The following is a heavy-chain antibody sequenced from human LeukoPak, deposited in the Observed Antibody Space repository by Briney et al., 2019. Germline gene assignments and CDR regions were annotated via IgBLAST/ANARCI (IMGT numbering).Heavy chain of an antibody. CDR1: GFTFSSYA. J-gene: IGHJ4*02. D-gene: IGHD4-17*01. CDR2: ISGSGGST. Sequence: GGSLRLSCAASGFTFSSYAMSWVRQAPGKGLEWVSAISGSGGSTYYADSVKGRFTISRDNSKNTLYLQMGSLRAEDMAVYYCARESLTTVTTGLDYWGQGTLVTVSS. V-gene: IGHV3-23*01. CDR3: ARESLTTVTTGLDY.